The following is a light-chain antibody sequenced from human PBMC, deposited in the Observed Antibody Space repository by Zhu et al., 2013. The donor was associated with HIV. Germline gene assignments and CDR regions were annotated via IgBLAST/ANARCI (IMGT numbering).Light chain of an antibody. CDR1: QSIRTN. J-gene: IGKJ2*04. CDR3: QQYDGSMCS. V-gene: IGKV3-15*01. CDR2: GTS. Sequence: EIVMTQSPATLSVSPGDRVTLSCRASQSIRTNLAWYQQKPGQAPRLLIYGTSTRATGIPARFSGSGSGTDFTLTISRLEPEDFAVYFCQQYDGSMCSFGQGTKLEIK.